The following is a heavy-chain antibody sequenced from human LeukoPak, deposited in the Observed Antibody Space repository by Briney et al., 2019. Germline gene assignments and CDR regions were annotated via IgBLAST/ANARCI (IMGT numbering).Heavy chain of an antibody. CDR3: VSSGNSGH. CDR2: INTDGSTT. CDR1: GLTFSNYW. J-gene: IGHJ4*02. V-gene: IGHV3-74*01. D-gene: IGHD4-23*01. Sequence: GGSLRLSCAASGLTFSNYWMHWVRQAPGKGLLWVSRINTDGSTTDYADSVKGRFTISRDNAKNTVYLQMSSLRAEDTGVYYCVSSGNSGHWGQGTLVTVSS.